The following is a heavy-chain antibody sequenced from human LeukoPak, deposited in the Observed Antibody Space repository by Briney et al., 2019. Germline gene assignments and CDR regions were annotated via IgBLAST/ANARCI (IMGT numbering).Heavy chain of an antibody. CDR2: IRSKANSYAT. Sequence: GGSLRLSCAASGFTFSGSAMHWVRQASGKGLEWVGRIRSKANSYATAYAASVKGGFTISRDDSKNTAYLQMNNLKTEDTAVYYCTRLGTMVRGAKTPPSSYYYYYYMDVWGKGTTVTVSS. CDR1: GFTFSGSA. D-gene: IGHD3-10*01. J-gene: IGHJ6*03. V-gene: IGHV3-73*01. CDR3: TRLGTMVRGAKTPPSSYYYYYYMDV.